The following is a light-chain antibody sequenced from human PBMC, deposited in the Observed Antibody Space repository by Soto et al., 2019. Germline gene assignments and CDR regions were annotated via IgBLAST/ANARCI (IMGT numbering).Light chain of an antibody. CDR2: GAS. CDR1: QSVSSN. CDR3: QQSGYSPIT. V-gene: IGKV3-15*01. Sequence: EIVMTQSPATLSVSPGEIATLSCRASQSVSSNLAWYQQKPGQAPRLHIYGASTRATGIPARFSGSGSGTDFTLTIYRLEPEDFAVYYCQQSGYSPITFGQGTRLEIK. J-gene: IGKJ5*01.